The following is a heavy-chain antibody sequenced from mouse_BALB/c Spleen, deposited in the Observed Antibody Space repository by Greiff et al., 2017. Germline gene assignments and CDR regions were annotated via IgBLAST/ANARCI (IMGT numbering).Heavy chain of an antibody. CDR3: ARRAMAHYALDY. J-gene: IGHJ4*01. V-gene: IGHV8-12*01. CDR2: IYWDDDK. CDR1: GFSLSTSGMC. D-gene: IGHD1-1*02. Sequence: VKLMESGPGILQPSQTLSLTCSFSGFSLSTSGMCVSWIRQPSGKGLEWLVHIYWDDDKRYNPSLKSRLTISEDTSRNQVFLKITSVDTADTATNYCARRAMAHYALDYWGQGTSVTVSS.